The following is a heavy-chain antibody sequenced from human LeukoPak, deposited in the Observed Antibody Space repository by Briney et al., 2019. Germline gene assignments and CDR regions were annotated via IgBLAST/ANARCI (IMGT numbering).Heavy chain of an antibody. D-gene: IGHD6-13*01. CDR3: ARGRKGIAAAGTYYYGMDV. CDR2: IYHSGST. J-gene: IGHJ6*02. V-gene: IGHV4-30-2*01. Sequence: PSQTLPLTCAVSGGSISSGGYSWSWLRQLPGKGLEWIGYIYHSGSTYYNPSLKSRVTISVDRSKNQFSLKLSSVTAADTAVYYCARGRKGIAAAGTYYYGMDVWGQGTTVTVSS. CDR1: GGSISSGGYS.